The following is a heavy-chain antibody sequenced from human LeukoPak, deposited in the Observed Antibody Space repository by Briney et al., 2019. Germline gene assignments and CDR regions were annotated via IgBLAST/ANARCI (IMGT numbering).Heavy chain of an antibody. D-gene: IGHD2-15*01. Sequence: GESLKISCKGSGYSFTSYWIGWVRQMPGKGLEWMGIIYPGDSDTRYSPSFQGQVTISADKSISTAHLQWSSLKASDTAMYYCARGYCSGGSCYSDAFDIWGQGTMVTVSS. CDR3: ARGYCSGGSCYSDAFDI. J-gene: IGHJ3*02. CDR2: IYPGDSDT. CDR1: GYSFTSYW. V-gene: IGHV5-51*01.